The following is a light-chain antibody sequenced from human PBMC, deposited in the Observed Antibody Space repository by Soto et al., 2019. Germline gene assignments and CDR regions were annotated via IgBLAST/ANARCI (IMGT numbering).Light chain of an antibody. J-gene: IGKJ1*01. CDR2: GAS. Sequence: LSGSQRARITITYRASQNIRNYLNWYQQKSGKAPKLLIYGASTLQSGVPSRFSGSGSGTDFTLTISSLESEDFATYYCQLSYSTPWTFGQGTKVDIK. CDR1: QNIRNY. V-gene: IGKV1-39*01. CDR3: QLSYSTPWT.